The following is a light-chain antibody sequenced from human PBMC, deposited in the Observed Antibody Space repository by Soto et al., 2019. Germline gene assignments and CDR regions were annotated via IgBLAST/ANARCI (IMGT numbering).Light chain of an antibody. J-gene: IGLJ2*01. Sequence: QSVLTQPPSASGTPGQRVTISCSGRSSNIGSNTVNWYQQLPGTAPKRLIYINNQRPSGVPDRFSGSKSGTSASLAISGRQSEDEADYDCAAWDDSLNGLVFGGGTKLTVL. CDR3: AAWDDSLNGLV. V-gene: IGLV1-44*01. CDR2: INN. CDR1: SSNIGSNT.